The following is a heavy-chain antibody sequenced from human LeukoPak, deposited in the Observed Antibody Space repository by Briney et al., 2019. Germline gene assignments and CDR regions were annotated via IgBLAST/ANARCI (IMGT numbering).Heavy chain of an antibody. CDR2: ISGSGGST. V-gene: IGHV3-23*01. CDR3: AKDFRAGSGWYYFDY. D-gene: IGHD6-19*01. Sequence: GGSLRLSCAASGFTFSSYAMSWVRQAPGKGPEWVSGISGSGGSTYYADSVKGRFTISRDNSKNTLYLQMNSLRAEDTAVYYCAKDFRAGSGWYYFDYWGQGPRSPSPQ. CDR1: GFTFSSYA. J-gene: IGHJ4*02.